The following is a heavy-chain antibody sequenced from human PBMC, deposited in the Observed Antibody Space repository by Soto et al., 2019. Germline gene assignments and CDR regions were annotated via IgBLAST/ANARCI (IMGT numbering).Heavy chain of an antibody. V-gene: IGHV4-4*02. J-gene: IGHJ4*02. CDR3: ASSLSSGYYYGFDY. CDR2: IYHSGST. D-gene: IGHD3-22*01. Sequence: SETLSLTCGVSGGSISSSNWWSWVRQPPGKGLEWVGEIYHSGSTNYNPSLKSRVTISLDKSKNQFSLKLSSVTAADTAVYYCASSLSSGYYYGFDYWGQGTLVTVSS. CDR1: GGSISSSNW.